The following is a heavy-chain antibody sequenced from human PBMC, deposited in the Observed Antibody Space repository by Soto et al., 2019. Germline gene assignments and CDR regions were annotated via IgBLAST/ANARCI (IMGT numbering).Heavy chain of an antibody. V-gene: IGHV3-9*01. J-gene: IGHJ3*02. CDR2: ISWNSGSI. Sequence: GGSLRLSCAASGFTFDDYAMHWVRQAPGKGLEWVSGISWNSGSIGYADSVKGRFTISRDNAKNSLYLQMNSLRAEDTALYYCAKCVTGDYHDAFDIWGQGTMVTVSS. D-gene: IGHD4-17*01. CDR1: GFTFDDYA. CDR3: AKCVTGDYHDAFDI.